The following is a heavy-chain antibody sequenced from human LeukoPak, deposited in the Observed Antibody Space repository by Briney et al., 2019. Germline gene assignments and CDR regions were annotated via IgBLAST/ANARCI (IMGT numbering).Heavy chain of an antibody. Sequence: SETLSLICTVSGGSVSSGSYYWSWIRQPPGKGLEWIGYIYYSGSTNYNPSLKSRVTISVDTSKNQFSLKLSSVTAADTAVYYCARGTRGYSYGYVAYWGQGTLVTVSS. D-gene: IGHD5-18*01. J-gene: IGHJ4*02. V-gene: IGHV4-61*01. CDR1: GGSVSSGSYY. CDR2: IYYSGST. CDR3: ARGTRGYSYGYVAY.